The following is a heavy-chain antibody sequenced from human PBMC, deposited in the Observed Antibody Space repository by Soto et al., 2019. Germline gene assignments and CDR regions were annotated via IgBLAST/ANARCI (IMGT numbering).Heavy chain of an antibody. CDR3: AGGEGWGSSYNQSTWFAP. J-gene: IGHJ5*02. Sequence: QVQLVQSGGEVKKPGASVKVSCKASGYTFTNYGISWVRQAPGQGLEWMGWINVYNGNTKYAQKVQGRVTMTTDTSTSKAYRELGTLRSDNTAVYYCAGGEGWGSSYNQSTWFAPWGQGTLVTVSS. V-gene: IGHV1-18*01. D-gene: IGHD3-10*01. CDR2: INVYNGNT. CDR1: GYTFTNYG.